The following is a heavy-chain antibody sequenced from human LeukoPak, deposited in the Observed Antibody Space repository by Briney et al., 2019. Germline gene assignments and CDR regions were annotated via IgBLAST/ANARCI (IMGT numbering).Heavy chain of an antibody. Sequence: GGSLRLSCAASGFTFSNYEMNWVRQAPGKGLEWVSYISSSGSTIYYADSVKGRFTISRDNAKNSLYLQMNSLRAEDTAVYYCAGYDFWSGYHTFDYWGQGTLVTVSS. CDR1: GFTFSNYE. D-gene: IGHD3-3*01. J-gene: IGHJ4*02. CDR2: ISSSGSTI. V-gene: IGHV3-48*03. CDR3: AGYDFWSGYHTFDY.